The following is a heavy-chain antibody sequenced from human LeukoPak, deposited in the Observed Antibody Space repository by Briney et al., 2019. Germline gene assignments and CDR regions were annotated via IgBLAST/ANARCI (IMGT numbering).Heavy chain of an antibody. CDR1: GFTVSSNY. J-gene: IGHJ4*02. CDR2: ISSSSSYI. D-gene: IGHD6-19*01. V-gene: IGHV3-21*01. Sequence: GGSLRLSCAASGFTVSSNYMSWVRQAPGKGLEWVSSISSSSSYIYYADSVKGRFTISRDNAKNSLYLQMNSLRAEDTAVYHCARGSVFQWLGDHWGQGTLVTVSS. CDR3: ARGSVFQWLGDH.